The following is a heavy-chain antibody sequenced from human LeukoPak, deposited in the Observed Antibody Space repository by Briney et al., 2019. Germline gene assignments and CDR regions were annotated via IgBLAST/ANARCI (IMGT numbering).Heavy chain of an antibody. J-gene: IGHJ6*03. CDR3: ASTSHYDILTGYYYYYMDV. CDR1: GGSVSSYY. D-gene: IGHD3-9*01. V-gene: IGHV4-59*02. CDR2: IYYSGTT. Sequence: SETLSLTCTVSGGSVSSYYWSWIRQPPGKGLEWIGYIYYSGTTNYNPSLKSRVTISVDKSKNQFSLKLSSVTAADTAVYYCASTSHYDILTGYYYYYMDVWGKGTTVTVSS.